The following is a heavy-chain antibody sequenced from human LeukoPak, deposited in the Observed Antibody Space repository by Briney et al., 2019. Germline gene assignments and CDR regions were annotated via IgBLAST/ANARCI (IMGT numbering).Heavy chain of an antibody. D-gene: IGHD3-3*01. J-gene: IGHJ6*02. Sequence: PGASLRLSCAASGFTFSSYAMSWVRQAPGKGLEWVAVISYDGSNKYYADSVKGRFTISRDNSKNTLYLQMNSLRAEDTAVYYCAKSLDYDFWSGYYYGMDVWGQGTTVTVSS. CDR2: ISYDGSNK. CDR1: GFTFSSYA. CDR3: AKSLDYDFWSGYYYGMDV. V-gene: IGHV3-30-3*01.